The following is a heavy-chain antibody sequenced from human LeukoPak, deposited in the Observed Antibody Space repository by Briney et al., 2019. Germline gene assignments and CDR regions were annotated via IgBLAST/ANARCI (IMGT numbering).Heavy chain of an antibody. V-gene: IGHV1-69*04. Sequence: ASVKVSCKASGGTFSSYAISWVRQAPGQGLEWMGRIIPILGIANYAQKFQGRVTITADKSTSTAYMELSSLRSEDTAVYYCARDPPDSSCYSDYWGQGTLVTVSS. CDR2: IIPILGIA. J-gene: IGHJ4*02. CDR1: GGTFSSYA. CDR3: ARDPPDSSCYSDY. D-gene: IGHD3-22*01.